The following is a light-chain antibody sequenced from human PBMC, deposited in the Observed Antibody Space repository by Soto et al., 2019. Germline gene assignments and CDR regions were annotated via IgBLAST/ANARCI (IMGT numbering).Light chain of an antibody. V-gene: IGKV3-15*01. Sequence: EILMTQSPATLSVSPGERATLSCRASQRISSNLAWYQQKPGQAPRLLIYGASTRATGIPARFSGSGSGTEFTLSISSLQSEDFAVYYCQQYNNWPRTFGQGTKVDIK. CDR3: QQYNNWPRT. J-gene: IGKJ1*01. CDR1: QRISSN. CDR2: GAS.